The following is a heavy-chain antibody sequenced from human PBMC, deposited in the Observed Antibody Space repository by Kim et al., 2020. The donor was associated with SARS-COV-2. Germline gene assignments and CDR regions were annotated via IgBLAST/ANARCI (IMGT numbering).Heavy chain of an antibody. Sequence: HPSLKSRVTISVDTSKNQFSLKLSSVTAADTAVYYCARESGLYGAGAFDIWGQGTMVTVSS. D-gene: IGHD4-17*01. CDR3: ARESGLYGAGAFDI. V-gene: IGHV4-31*02. J-gene: IGHJ3*02.